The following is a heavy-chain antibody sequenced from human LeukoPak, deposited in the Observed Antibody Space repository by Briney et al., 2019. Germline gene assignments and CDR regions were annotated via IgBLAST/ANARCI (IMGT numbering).Heavy chain of an antibody. CDR3: SALPQYGDYDAY. V-gene: IGHV3-21*01. J-gene: IGHJ4*02. CDR1: GFTFSSYS. Sequence: PGGSLTLSCLASGFTFSSYSVNSVRHDPGKGLEWVLSNSRSSRYINYTPSVKDRSTIPRNNAKNSLYLQMNSLRTDDTAVYYCSALPQYGDYDAYWGQGTLVTVS. D-gene: IGHD4-17*01. CDR2: NSRSSRYI.